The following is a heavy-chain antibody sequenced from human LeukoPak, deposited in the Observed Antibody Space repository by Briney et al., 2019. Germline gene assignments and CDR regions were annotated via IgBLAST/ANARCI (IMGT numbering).Heavy chain of an antibody. CDR1: GYTFTSYD. V-gene: IGHV1-8*01. D-gene: IGHD3-3*01. J-gene: IGHJ6*02. CDR3: ARGSQTYYDFWSGYRLYYYGMDV. CDR2: MNPNSGNT. Sequence: EASVKVSCKASGYTFTSYDINWVRQATGQGLEWMGWMNPNSGNTGYAQKFQGRVTMTRNTSISTAYMELSSLRSEGTAVYYCARGSQTYYDFWSGYRLYYYGMDVWGQGTTVTVSS.